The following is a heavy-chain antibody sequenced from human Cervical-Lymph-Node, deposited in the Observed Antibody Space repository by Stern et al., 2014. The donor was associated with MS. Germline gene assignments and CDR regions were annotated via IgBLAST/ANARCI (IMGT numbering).Heavy chain of an antibody. CDR1: GFTFSSYS. CDR2: ISSSSSYI. Sequence: EMQLVESGGGLVKPGGSLRLSCAASGFTFSSYSMNWVRQAPGKGLEWVSSISSSSSYIYYADSVKGRFTISRDNAKNSLYLQMNSLRAEDTAVYYCARNYDFWSGYLFDYWGQGTLVTVSS. D-gene: IGHD3-3*01. V-gene: IGHV3-21*01. CDR3: ARNYDFWSGYLFDY. J-gene: IGHJ4*02.